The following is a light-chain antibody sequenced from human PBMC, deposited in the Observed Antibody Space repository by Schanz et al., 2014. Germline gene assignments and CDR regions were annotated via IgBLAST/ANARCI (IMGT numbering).Light chain of an antibody. J-gene: IGKJ2*01. CDR1: QDINNY. CDR3: QQSYSTPYT. CDR2: DAS. Sequence: DIQMTQSPSSLSASVGDRVTITCQASQDINNYVNWYQQKPGKAPKLLIYDASTLEVGVPSRFSGSGSGTDFTLTISSLQPEDFATYYCQQSYSTPYTFGQGTKLEIK. V-gene: IGKV1-39*01.